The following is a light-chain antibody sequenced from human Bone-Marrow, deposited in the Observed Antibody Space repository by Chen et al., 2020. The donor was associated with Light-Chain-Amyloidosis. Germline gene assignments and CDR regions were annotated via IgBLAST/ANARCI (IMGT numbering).Light chain of an antibody. CDR3: QSYDSSLSGYV. CDR1: SSNIGAGYD. J-gene: IGLJ3*02. V-gene: IGLV1-40*01. Sequence: QSVLTQPPSVSGAPGQRVTISCTGSSSNIGAGYDVHWYQQLPGTAPKLLIYGNSNRPSGVPDRFSGSKSGTSASRAITGLQAEDEADYYCQSYDSSLSGYVFGGGTKLTVL. CDR2: GNS.